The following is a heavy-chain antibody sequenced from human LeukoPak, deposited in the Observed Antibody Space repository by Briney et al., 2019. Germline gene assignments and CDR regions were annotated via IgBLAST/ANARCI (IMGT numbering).Heavy chain of an antibody. J-gene: IGHJ4*02. V-gene: IGHV3-23*01. CDR2: ISGSGGNT. CDR1: GFTFSSNV. CDR3: ARDSEDSSGYYDY. D-gene: IGHD3-22*01. Sequence: GGSLGLSCAASGFTFSSNVMSWVRQAPGKGLEWVSAISGSGGNTFYADSVKGRFTISRDNSKNTLYLQMNSLRDEDTAVYYCARDSEDSSGYYDYWGQGTLVTVSS.